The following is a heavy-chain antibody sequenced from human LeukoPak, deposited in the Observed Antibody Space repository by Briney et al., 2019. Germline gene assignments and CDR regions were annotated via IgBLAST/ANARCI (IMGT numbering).Heavy chain of an antibody. V-gene: IGHV1-69*13. Sequence: SVKVSCKASGGTFSSYAISWVRQAPGQGLEWMGGFIPMFGTTNFAQKFQGRVTITADEYTSTAFMYLNSLRSDDTAVYYCARGPWLQLKISGEFDYWGQGTLVTVSS. CDR3: ARGPWLQLKISGEFDY. J-gene: IGHJ4*02. D-gene: IGHD5-24*01. CDR1: GGTFSSYA. CDR2: FIPMFGTT.